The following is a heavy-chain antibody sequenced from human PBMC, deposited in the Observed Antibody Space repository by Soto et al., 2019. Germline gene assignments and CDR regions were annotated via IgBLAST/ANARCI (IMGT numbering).Heavy chain of an antibody. CDR2: TYYRSKWYN. CDR3: ARVPTYCSSTSCYPGYYYYGMDV. Sequence: SQTLSLTCAISGDSVSSNSAAWNWIRLSPSRGLEWLGRTYYRSKWYNDYAVSVKSRITINPDTSKNQFSLQLNSVTPEDTAVYYCARVPTYCSSTSCYPGYYYYGMDVWGQGTTVTVSS. J-gene: IGHJ6*02. D-gene: IGHD2-2*01. V-gene: IGHV6-1*01. CDR1: GDSVSSNSAA.